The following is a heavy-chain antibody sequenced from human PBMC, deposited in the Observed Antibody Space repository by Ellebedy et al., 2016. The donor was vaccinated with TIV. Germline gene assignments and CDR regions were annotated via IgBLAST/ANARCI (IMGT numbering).Heavy chain of an antibody. D-gene: IGHD6-19*01. CDR2: IYYSGST. CDR3: ARTYSSGWYDWFDP. Sequence: SETLSLXCTVSGGSISSSSHYWGWIRQPPGKGLEWIGSIYYSGSTYYNPSLKSRVTISVDTSKNQFSLKLNSVTAADTAVYYCARTYSSGWYDWFDPWGQGTLVTVSS. J-gene: IGHJ5*02. CDR1: GGSISSSSHY. V-gene: IGHV4-39*01.